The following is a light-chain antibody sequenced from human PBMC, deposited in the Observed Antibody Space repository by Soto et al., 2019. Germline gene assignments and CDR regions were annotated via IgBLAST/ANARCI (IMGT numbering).Light chain of an antibody. V-gene: IGLV1-47*01. CDR2: RGS. J-gene: IGLJ2*01. CDR1: TSNIENNH. Sequence: QSVLTQPPSASGPPGQRVTISCSGSTSNIENNHVSWYQQLPGTAPKLLVYRGSQRPSGVPERFSGSKSGTSASLAISGLRSEDEAAYFCASWVDRLSAVAFGGGTKLTVL. CDR3: ASWVDRLSAVA.